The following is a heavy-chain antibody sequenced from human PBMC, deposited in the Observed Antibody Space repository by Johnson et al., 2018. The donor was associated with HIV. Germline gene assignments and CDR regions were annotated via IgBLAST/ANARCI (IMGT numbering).Heavy chain of an antibody. CDR1: GFTFISYA. J-gene: IGHJ3*02. Sequence: QVQLVESGGGLVQPGGSLRLSCAASGFTFISYAMSWVRQAPGTGLEWVAVISYDGSNQYYADSVKGRFTISSDNSKNTLYLQMNSLRAEDTAVYYCATELLRTEHDAFDIWGQGTMVTVSS. V-gene: IGHV3-30*03. CDR3: ATELLRTEHDAFDI. D-gene: IGHD3-10*01. CDR2: ISYDGSNQ.